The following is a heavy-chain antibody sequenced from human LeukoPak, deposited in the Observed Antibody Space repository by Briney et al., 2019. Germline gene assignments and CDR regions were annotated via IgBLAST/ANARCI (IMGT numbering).Heavy chain of an antibody. Sequence: GGSLRLSCAASGFTFKSHHMSWARQTPGKGLEWVSAINGGGGSTYYADSVKGRFTISRDNSKNTLFLQMNSLRDEDTAVYYCAKIPKGGYFDSWGQGTLVTVSS. CDR3: AKIPKGGYFDS. CDR1: GFTFKSHH. J-gene: IGHJ4*02. CDR2: INGGGGST. D-gene: IGHD2-2*01. V-gene: IGHV3-23*01.